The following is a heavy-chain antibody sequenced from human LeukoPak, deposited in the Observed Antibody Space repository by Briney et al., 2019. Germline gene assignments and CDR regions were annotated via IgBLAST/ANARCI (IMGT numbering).Heavy chain of an antibody. Sequence: PGGSLRLSCAASGFTFSSYGMHWVRQASGKGLEWVAFIRYDGSNKYYADSVKGRFTISRDNSKNTLYLQMNSLRAEDTAVYYCPVVAAHHDAFDIWGQGTMVTVSS. CDR2: IRYDGSNK. J-gene: IGHJ3*02. CDR1: GFTFSSYG. CDR3: PVVAAHHDAFDI. V-gene: IGHV3-30*02. D-gene: IGHD2-15*01.